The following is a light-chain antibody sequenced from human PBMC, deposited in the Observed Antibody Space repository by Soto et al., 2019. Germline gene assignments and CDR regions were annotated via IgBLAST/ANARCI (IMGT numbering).Light chain of an antibody. J-gene: IGLJ2*01. CDR3: AAWEDRLSGLV. CDR2: RNN. V-gene: IGLV1-47*01. Sequence: QSVLTHPPSASGTPGQRVTISCSGSSSNIGSNYVYWYHQLPGTAPKLVIYRNNQRPSGVPDRISGSKSGTSASLAISGLRSEDEADYYCAAWEDRLSGLVFGRGTKLTVL. CDR1: SSNIGSNY.